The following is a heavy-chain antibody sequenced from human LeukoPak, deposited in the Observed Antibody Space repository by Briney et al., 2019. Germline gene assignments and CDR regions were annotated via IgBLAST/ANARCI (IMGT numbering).Heavy chain of an antibody. V-gene: IGHV3-21*01. Sequence: GGSLRLSCEASGFTFSDYSMNWVRQAPGKGLEWVSSLSSSGSYVYYADSVRGRFTISRDNAKNSLYLQMNRLRAEDTAVYYCARRLPYYYYYYMDVWGKGTTVTVSS. CDR3: ARRLPYYYYYYMDV. CDR1: GFTFSDYS. J-gene: IGHJ6*03. CDR2: LSSSGSYV.